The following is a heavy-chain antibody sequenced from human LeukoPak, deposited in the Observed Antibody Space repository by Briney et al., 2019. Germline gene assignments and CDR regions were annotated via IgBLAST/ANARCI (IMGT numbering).Heavy chain of an antibody. CDR2: IYYNRST. CDR3: ARNLLDTSMVHYWYFDL. Sequence: PSQALSLTWTVAGSSISSGEYYWSWIRHHPGKGLEWIGYIYYNRSTYYNPSLKSRVTITVDTSKNQFSLKLSSVTAAETAVYYCARNLLDTSMVHYWYFDLWGRGTLVTVSS. D-gene: IGHD5-18*01. V-gene: IGHV4-31*02. CDR1: GSSISSGEYY. J-gene: IGHJ2*01.